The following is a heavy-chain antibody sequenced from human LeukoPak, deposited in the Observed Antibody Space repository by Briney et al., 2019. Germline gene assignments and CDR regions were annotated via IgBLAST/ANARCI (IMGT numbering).Heavy chain of an antibody. V-gene: IGHV3-23*01. D-gene: IGHD5-18*01. CDR3: AKDLAAMVDYYGMDV. CDR2: ISGSGGST. J-gene: IGHJ6*02. CDR1: GFTFSSYA. Sequence: QTGGSLRLSCAASGFTFSSYAMSWVRQAPGKGLEWVSAISGSGGSTYYADSVKGRFTISRDNAKNSLYLQMNSLRAEDTALYYCAKDLAAMVDYYGMDVWGQGTTVTVSS.